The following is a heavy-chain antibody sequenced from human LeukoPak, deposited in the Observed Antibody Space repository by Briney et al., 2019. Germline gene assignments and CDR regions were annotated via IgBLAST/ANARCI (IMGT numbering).Heavy chain of an antibody. CDR2: RLYSGTT. J-gene: IGHJ3*02. Sequence: SQTLSPTCTVSSASISSGGYYWSWIRQPPGKGLEWIAYRLYSGTTYNNPSLKSRLTISMNTSKNQFSLTLSSVTAADTAVYYCARADPGYAFDIWGQGTMVTVSS. CDR1: SASISSGGYY. D-gene: IGHD3-9*01. CDR3: ARADPGYAFDI. V-gene: IGHV4-30-4*08.